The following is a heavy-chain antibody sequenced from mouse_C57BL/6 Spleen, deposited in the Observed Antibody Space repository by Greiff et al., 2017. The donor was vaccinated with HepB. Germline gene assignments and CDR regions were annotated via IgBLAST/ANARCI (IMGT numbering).Heavy chain of an antibody. J-gene: IGHJ4*01. CDR3: ARHLLLGYYAMDY. CDR1: GYSFTGYY. Sequence: EVKLMESGPELVKPGASVKISCKASGYSFTGYYMNWVKQSPEKSLEWIGEINPSTGGTTYNQKFKAKATLTVDKSSSTAYMQLKSLTSEDSAVYYCARHLLLGYYAMDYWGQGTSVTVSS. CDR2: INPSTGGT. D-gene: IGHD1-1*01. V-gene: IGHV1-42*01.